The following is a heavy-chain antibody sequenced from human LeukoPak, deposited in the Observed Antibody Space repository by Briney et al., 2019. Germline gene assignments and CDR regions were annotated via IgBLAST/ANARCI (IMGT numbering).Heavy chain of an antibody. Sequence: PGGSLRLSCAASGFTFSSYSMHWVRQAPGKGLEWVAVISYHGTNKYYADSVKGRFTISRDNSKNTLYLQMNSLRAEDTAVYYCGKYSDYGDYLDWFDPWGQGTLVAVSS. CDR1: GFTFSSYS. J-gene: IGHJ5*02. CDR3: GKYSDYGDYLDWFDP. CDR2: ISYHGTNK. V-gene: IGHV3-30*18. D-gene: IGHD4-17*01.